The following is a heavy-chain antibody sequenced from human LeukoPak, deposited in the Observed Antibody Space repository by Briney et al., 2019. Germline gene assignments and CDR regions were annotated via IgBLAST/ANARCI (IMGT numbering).Heavy chain of an antibody. Sequence: PGGSLRLSCAASGFTFSSYAMSWVRQALGKGLEWVSAISGSGGSTYYADSVKGRFTISRDNSKNTLYLQMNSLRAEDTAVYYCANGYSGYDQPFDYWGQGTLVTVSS. J-gene: IGHJ4*02. CDR1: GFTFSSYA. D-gene: IGHD5-12*01. CDR2: ISGSGGST. CDR3: ANGYSGYDQPFDY. V-gene: IGHV3-23*01.